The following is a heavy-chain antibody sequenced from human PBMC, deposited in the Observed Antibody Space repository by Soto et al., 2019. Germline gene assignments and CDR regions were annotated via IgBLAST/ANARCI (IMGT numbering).Heavy chain of an antibody. D-gene: IGHD3-3*01. CDR2: IIPIFGTA. CDR3: AREFSGLAGPVYSYYGMDV. CDR1: GGTFSSYA. J-gene: IGHJ6*02. V-gene: IGHV1-69*01. Sequence: QVQLVQSGAEVKKPGSSVKVSCKASGGTFSSYAISWVRQAPGQGLEWMGGIIPIFGTANYAQKFQGRVTITADESTSTAYMELSSLRSEDTAVYYCAREFSGLAGPVYSYYGMDVWGQGTTVTVSS.